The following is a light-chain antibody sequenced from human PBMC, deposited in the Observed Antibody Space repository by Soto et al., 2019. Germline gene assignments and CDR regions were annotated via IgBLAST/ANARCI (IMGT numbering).Light chain of an antibody. CDR1: QSISSW. CDR3: QQYNNYPWT. CDR2: KAS. Sequence: DIQMTQSPSTLSASVGDRVTITCRASQSISSWLAWYQQKPGKAPKLLIYKASSLESGVPSRLSGSGSGTEFTLTISSLQPDDFATYYCQQYNNYPWTLGQGTKVEIK. V-gene: IGKV1-5*03. J-gene: IGKJ1*01.